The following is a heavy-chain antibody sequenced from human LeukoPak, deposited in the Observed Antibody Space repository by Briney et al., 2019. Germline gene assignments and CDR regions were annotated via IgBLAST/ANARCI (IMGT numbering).Heavy chain of an antibody. CDR1: GYTFTTYY. V-gene: IGHV1-46*01. D-gene: IGHD3-10*01. CDR3: ARTENNMVRDIYGMDV. Sequence: ASVKVSCKASGYTFTTYYMHWVRQAPGQGLEWMGIINPSGGSTIYAQKFQDGVTMTRDTSTSTVYMELSSLRSEDTAVYYCARTENNMVRDIYGMDVWGQGTTVAVS. CDR2: INPSGGST. J-gene: IGHJ6*02.